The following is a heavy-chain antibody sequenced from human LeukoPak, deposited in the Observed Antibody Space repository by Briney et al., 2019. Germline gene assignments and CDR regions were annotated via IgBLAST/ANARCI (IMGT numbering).Heavy chain of an antibody. CDR2: ISWNSGSI. Sequence: GGSLRLSCAASGFTFDDYAMHWVRHAPGKGLEWVSGISWNSGSIGYADSVKGRFTISRDNAKNSLYLQMNSLRAEDTALYYCAKDIESGSYYPYYFDYWGQGTLVTVSS. V-gene: IGHV3-9*01. D-gene: IGHD1-26*01. CDR1: GFTFDDYA. J-gene: IGHJ4*02. CDR3: AKDIESGSYYPYYFDY.